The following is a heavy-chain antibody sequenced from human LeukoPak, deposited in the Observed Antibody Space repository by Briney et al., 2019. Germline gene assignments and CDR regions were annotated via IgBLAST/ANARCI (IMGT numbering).Heavy chain of an antibody. J-gene: IGHJ6*02. V-gene: IGHV4-34*01. CDR1: GGSFSGYY. CDR2: INHSGST. D-gene: IGHD3-10*01. CDR3: ARWSYYGSGSYYYYYYGMDV. Sequence: SETLSLTCAVYGGSFSGYYWSWIRQPPGKGVEWIGEINHSGSTNYNPSLKSRVTISVDTSKNQFSLKLSSVTAADTAVYYCARWSYYGSGSYYYYYYGMDVWGQGTTVTVSS.